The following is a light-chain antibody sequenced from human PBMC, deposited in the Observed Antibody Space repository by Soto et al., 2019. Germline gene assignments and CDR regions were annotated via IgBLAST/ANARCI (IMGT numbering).Light chain of an antibody. J-gene: IGKJ1*01. Sequence: DIQMTQSPFTLSASVGDRVTITCRASQSISSWLAWYQQKPGKAPKLLIYQSSSLESGVPSRFSGSGSGTEFTLTISSLQPEDFATYYCQQYSTYTGEFGPGTKVEIK. CDR2: QSS. V-gene: IGKV1-5*03. CDR1: QSISSW. CDR3: QQYSTYTGE.